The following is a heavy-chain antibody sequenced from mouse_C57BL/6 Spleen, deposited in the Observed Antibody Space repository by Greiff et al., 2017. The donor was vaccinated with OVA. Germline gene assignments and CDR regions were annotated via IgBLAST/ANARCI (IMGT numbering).Heavy chain of an antibody. CDR1: GFNITDYY. CDR3: AGGYYGSSYEVGY. D-gene: IGHD1-1*01. J-gene: IGHJ4*01. CDR2: IDPEDGET. V-gene: IGHV14-2*01. Sequence: EVKLVESGAELVKPGASVKLSCTASGFNITDYYMHWVKQRTEQGLEWIGRIDPEDGETKYAPKFQGKATITADTSSNPAYLQLSSLTSEDAAVDYCAGGYYGSSYEVGYWGQGTSVTVSS.